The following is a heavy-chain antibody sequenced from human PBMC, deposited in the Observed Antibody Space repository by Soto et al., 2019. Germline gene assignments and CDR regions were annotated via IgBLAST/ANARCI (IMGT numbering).Heavy chain of an antibody. V-gene: IGHV3-21*06. CDR3: ERVRTNGLYSNDAFDI. Sequence: EAQLVESGGGLVKPGGSLRLSCAASGFTFNIYTMNWVRQAPGKGLEWVSSISSGSTYISYADSVKGRFIISRDNAKNSLYLQMISLGVEDTAVYYCERVRTNGLYSNDAFDIWGQGTMVTVSS. D-gene: IGHD4-4*01. CDR1: GFTFNIYT. CDR2: ISSGSTYI. J-gene: IGHJ3*02.